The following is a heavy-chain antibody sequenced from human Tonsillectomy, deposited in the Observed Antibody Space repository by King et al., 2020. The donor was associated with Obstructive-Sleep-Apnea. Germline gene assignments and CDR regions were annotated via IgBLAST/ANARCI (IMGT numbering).Heavy chain of an antibody. CDR3: AEDLDGDYAHYYYGMDV. Sequence: VQLVESGGGVVQPGGSLRLSCAASGFTFSSYGMHWVRQAPGKGLEWVAFIRYAGSNKYYGDYVKGRFTISRDNSKNTLYLQMNGLRAEDTAVYYCAEDLDGDYAHYYYGMDVWGQGTTVTVSS. V-gene: IGHV3-30*02. CDR1: GFTFSSYG. CDR2: IRYAGSNK. J-gene: IGHJ6*02. D-gene: IGHD4-17*01.